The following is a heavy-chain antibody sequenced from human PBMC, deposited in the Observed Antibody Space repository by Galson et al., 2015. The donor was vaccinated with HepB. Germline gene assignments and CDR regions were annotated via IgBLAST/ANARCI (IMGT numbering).Heavy chain of an antibody. CDR1: GGTFSSYT. CDR3: AREGTAVAGTGAFGY. V-gene: IGHV1-69*04. Sequence: SVKVSCKASGGTFSSYTISWVRQAPGQGLEWMGRIIPILGIANYAQKFQGRVTITADKSTSTAYMELSSLRSEDTAVYYCAREGTAVAGTGAFGYWGRGTLVTVSS. CDR2: IIPILGIA. D-gene: IGHD6-19*01. J-gene: IGHJ4*02.